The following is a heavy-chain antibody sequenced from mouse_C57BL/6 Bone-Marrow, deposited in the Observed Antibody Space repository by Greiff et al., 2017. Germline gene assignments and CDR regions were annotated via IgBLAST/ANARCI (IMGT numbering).Heavy chain of an antibody. CDR1: GYTFTSYG. D-gene: IGHD1-1*01. Sequence: GAELARPGASVKLSCKASGYTFTSYGIRWVMQRTGQGLEWIGEIYPRSGNTYYNEKLKGKANLTADKSAITAYMELRILTSEDSAVYVCARSYYYGSSCWCAYWGQGTLVTVSA. J-gene: IGHJ3*01. CDR3: ARSYYYGSSCWCAY. V-gene: IGHV1-81*01. CDR2: IYPRSGNT.